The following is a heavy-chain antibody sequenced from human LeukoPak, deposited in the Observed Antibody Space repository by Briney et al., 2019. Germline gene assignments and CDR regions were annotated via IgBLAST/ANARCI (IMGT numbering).Heavy chain of an antibody. V-gene: IGHV3-30*03. Sequence: GGSLSLSCVASGFTFSTYSMNWVRQAPGKGLEWVTGIAYDGSRKHYADSVKGRFTISRDNSRNTMDLQMNSLRVEDTAVYHCTRYDSSRFDPWGQGTLVIVSA. CDR3: TRYDSSRFDP. CDR1: GFTFSTYS. CDR2: IAYDGSRK. D-gene: IGHD3-3*01. J-gene: IGHJ5*02.